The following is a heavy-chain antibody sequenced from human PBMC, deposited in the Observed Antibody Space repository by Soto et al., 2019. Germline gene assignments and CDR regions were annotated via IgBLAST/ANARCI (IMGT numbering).Heavy chain of an antibody. D-gene: IGHD1-26*01. V-gene: IGHV3-48*02. CDR3: AREGGVGAWGGFDY. J-gene: IGHJ4*02. CDR2: ISGSSSTI. CDR1: GFTFSRYS. Sequence: PVGSLRLSGAASGFTFSRYSINWVRQAPGKGLEWVSYISGSSSTIYSADSVKGRFTISRDNAKNSLYLQMNSLRDEDTAMYYCAREGGVGAWGGFDYWGQGTLVTVSS.